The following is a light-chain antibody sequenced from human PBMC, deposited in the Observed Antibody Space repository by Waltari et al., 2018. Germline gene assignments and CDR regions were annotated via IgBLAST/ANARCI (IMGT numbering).Light chain of an antibody. CDR2: DAS. CDR1: QSISIW. CDR3: QQYKSYF. V-gene: IGKV1-5*01. J-gene: IGKJ2*01. Sequence: DIQMTQSPSTLSASVGDRVTITCRASQSISIWLAWYQQKPGKAPKRLIYDASSLESGVQSRFSGSGSGTEFTLTITNLQPDDFATYYCQQYKSYFFGQGTKVEIK.